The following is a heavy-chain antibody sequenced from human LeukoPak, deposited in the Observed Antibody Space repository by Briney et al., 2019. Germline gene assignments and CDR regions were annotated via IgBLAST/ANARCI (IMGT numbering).Heavy chain of an antibody. D-gene: IGHD3-9*01. CDR3: ASEGGILTGYALFY. J-gene: IGHJ4*02. CDR2: ISSSGTTI. CDR1: GFAFSAYY. Sequence: GGSLRLSCAASGFAFSAYYMSWIRQAPGKGLEWLAYISSSGTTISYADSVKGRFTISRDNGEKSLYLQMNSLRAEDTAVYYCASEGGILTGYALFYWGQGTLVTVSS. V-gene: IGHV3-11*01.